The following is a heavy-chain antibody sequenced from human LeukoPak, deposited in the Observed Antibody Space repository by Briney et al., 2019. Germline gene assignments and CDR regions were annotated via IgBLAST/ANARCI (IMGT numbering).Heavy chain of an antibody. Sequence: QPGGSLRLSCAASGFTFSDHYMDWVRLAPGKGLEWVGRTRNKANSYTTEYAASVKGRFTISRDDSQNSLYLQMNSLKSEDTAVYYCVRVVHITANYPFDYWGQGTLVTVSS. J-gene: IGHJ4*02. CDR3: VRVVHITANYPFDY. D-gene: IGHD2-21*01. CDR1: GFTFSDHY. CDR2: TRNKANSYTT. V-gene: IGHV3-72*01.